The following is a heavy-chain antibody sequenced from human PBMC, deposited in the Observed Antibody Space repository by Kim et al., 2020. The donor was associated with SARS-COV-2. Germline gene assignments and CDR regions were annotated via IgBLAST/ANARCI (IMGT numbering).Heavy chain of an antibody. D-gene: IGHD1-26*01. V-gene: IGHV3-23*01. J-gene: IGHJ4*01. Sequence: GGSLRLSCAASGFTFSSYAMHWVRQAPGKGLEWVSAVSGGGGSVYYADSVRGRFTISRDNSKNTLSLQMSSLRAEDTAIYYCAKVGGATMWKSFDHWGHGTLVTVSS. CDR2: VSGGGGSV. CDR1: GFTFSSYA. CDR3: AKVGGATMWKSFDH.